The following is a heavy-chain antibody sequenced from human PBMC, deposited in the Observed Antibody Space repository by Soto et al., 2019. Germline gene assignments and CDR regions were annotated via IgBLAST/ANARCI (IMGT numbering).Heavy chain of an antibody. V-gene: IGHV6-1*01. Sequence: PSQTLSLTCAISGDSVSSNSATWDWIRQSPSRGLEWLGRTYYRSKWYNDYAVSMKSRITINPDTSENQFSLQLNSVTPEDTAVYYCARQRSSTAFYHGIDVWGQGTTVTVSS. D-gene: IGHD6-25*01. CDR2: TYYRSKWYN. J-gene: IGHJ6*02. CDR3: ARQRSSTAFYHGIDV. CDR1: GDSVSSNSAT.